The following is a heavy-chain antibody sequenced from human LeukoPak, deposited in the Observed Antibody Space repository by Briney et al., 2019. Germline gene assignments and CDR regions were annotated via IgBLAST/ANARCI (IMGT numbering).Heavy chain of an antibody. CDR3: AKDSYSKGDY. J-gene: IGHJ4*02. D-gene: IGHD5-18*01. V-gene: IGHV3-7*01. Sequence: GGSLRLSWAASGFTFSYHWMNWVRQAPGKGLEWVANIKNDGTVKNYVDSVKGRFTISRDNAKNSLYLQMNSLRAEDTGVYYCAKDSYSKGDYWGQGVLVTVPS. CDR1: GFTFSYHW. CDR2: IKNDGTVK.